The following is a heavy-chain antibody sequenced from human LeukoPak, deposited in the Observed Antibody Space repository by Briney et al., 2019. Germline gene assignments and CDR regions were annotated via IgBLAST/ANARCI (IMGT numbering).Heavy chain of an antibody. D-gene: IGHD3-22*01. J-gene: IGHJ5*02. CDR2: IYYSGST. CDR3: ARDRMGYDSSGYYWSGWFDP. CDR1: GGSISSYY. V-gene: IGHV4-59*01. Sequence: PSETLSLTCTDSGGSISSYYWSWIRQPPGKGLEWIGYIYYSGSTNYNPSLKSRVTISVDTSKNQFSLKLSSVTAADTAVYYCARDRMGYDSSGYYWSGWFDPWGQGTLVTVSS.